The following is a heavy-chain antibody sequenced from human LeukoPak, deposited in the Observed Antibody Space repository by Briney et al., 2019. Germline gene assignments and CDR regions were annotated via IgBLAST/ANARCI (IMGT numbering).Heavy chain of an antibody. J-gene: IGHJ6*02. V-gene: IGHV3-23*01. CDR3: AKYYDSYYYGMDV. D-gene: IGHD3-3*01. Sequence: GGSLRLSCEASGFTFSNHAMSWVRQAPGKGLEWVSGIRRSGGTTYYAASVKGRFTISRDNSENTLYLQMNSLTAEDTAVYYCAKYYDSYYYGMDVWGQGTTVAVSS. CDR1: GFTFSNHA. CDR2: IRRSGGTT.